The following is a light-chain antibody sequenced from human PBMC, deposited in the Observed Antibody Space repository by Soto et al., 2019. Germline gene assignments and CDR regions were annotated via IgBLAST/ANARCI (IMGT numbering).Light chain of an antibody. CDR2: DAS. CDR1: QSVSSY. Sequence: EIVLTQSPATLSLSPGERATLSCRASQSVSSYLAWYQQKPGQAPRLLIYDASKRATGIPARFSGSGSGADVTLTISSLEPEDFAVYFCQQRWSWPLTFGGGTMVEIK. J-gene: IGKJ4*01. CDR3: QQRWSWPLT. V-gene: IGKV3-11*01.